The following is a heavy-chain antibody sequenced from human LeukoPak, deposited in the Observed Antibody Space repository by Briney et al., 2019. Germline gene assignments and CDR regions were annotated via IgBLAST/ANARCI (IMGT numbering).Heavy chain of an antibody. CDR2: IIPIFGTA. D-gene: IGHD5-24*01. V-gene: IGHV1-69*13. CDR1: GYTLTELS. J-gene: IGHJ4*02. Sequence: SVKVSCKVSGYTLTELSLHWVRQAPGQGLEWMGGIIPIFGTANYAQKFQGRVTITADESTSTAYMELSSLRSEDTAVYYCARDGSRDGYKGPFDYWGQGTLVTVSS. CDR3: ARDGSRDGYKGPFDY.